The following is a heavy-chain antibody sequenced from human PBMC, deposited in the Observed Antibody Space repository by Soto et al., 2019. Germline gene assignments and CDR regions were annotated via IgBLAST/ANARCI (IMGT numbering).Heavy chain of an antibody. CDR1: GGSFSGYY. CDR3: ASLSLLWFGELKADP. D-gene: IGHD3-10*01. J-gene: IGHJ5*02. V-gene: IGHV4-34*01. Sequence: SETLSLTCAVYGGSFSGYYWSWIRQPPGKGLEWIGEINHSGSTNYNPSLKSRVTISVDTSKNQFSLKLSSVTAADTAVYYCASLSLLWFGELKADPWGQGTLVTVSS. CDR2: INHSGST.